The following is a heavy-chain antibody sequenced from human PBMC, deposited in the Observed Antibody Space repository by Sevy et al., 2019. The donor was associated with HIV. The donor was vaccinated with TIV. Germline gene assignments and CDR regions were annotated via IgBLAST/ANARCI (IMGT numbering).Heavy chain of an antibody. D-gene: IGHD3-22*01. CDR2: ITWKSESV. Sequence: GGSLRLSCAASGFMFDDYVMHWVRQAPGKGPEWVSRITWKSESVDYADSVKGRLTISRDNDKNSLYLQMNSLRPEDTALYYCAKGLYYYESSGYYKGKRDYFQHWGQGTLVTVSS. CDR1: GFMFDDYV. V-gene: IGHV3-9*01. CDR3: AKGLYYYESSGYYKGKRDYFQH. J-gene: IGHJ1*01.